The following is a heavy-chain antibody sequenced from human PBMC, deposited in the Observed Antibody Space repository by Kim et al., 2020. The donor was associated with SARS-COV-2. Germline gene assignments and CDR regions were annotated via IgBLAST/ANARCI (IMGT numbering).Heavy chain of an antibody. J-gene: IGHJ4*02. CDR1: GGSISSSSYY. CDR3: ARSYYDFWSGYAPLFDY. V-gene: IGHV4-39*01. Sequence: SETLSLTCTVSGGSISSSSYYWGWIRQPPGKGLEWIGSIYYSGSTYYNPSLKSRVTISVDTSKNQFSLKLSSVTAADTAVYYCARSYYDFWSGYAPLFDYWGQGTLVTVSS. D-gene: IGHD3-3*01. CDR2: IYYSGST.